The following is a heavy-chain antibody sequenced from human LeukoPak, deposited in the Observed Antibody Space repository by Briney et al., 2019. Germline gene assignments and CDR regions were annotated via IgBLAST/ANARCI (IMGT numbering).Heavy chain of an antibody. CDR1: GYSISSGYY. Sequence: SETLSLTCTVSGYSISSGYYWGWIRQPPGKRLEWIGSIYHSGSTYYNPSLKSRVTISVDTSKNQFSLKLSSVTAADTAVYYCARGGRMVQGDWGQGTLVTVSS. J-gene: IGHJ4*02. V-gene: IGHV4-38-2*02. CDR2: IYHSGST. D-gene: IGHD3-10*01. CDR3: ARGGRMVQGD.